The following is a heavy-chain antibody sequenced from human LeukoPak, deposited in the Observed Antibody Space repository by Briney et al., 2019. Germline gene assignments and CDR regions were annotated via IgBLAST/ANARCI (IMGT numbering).Heavy chain of an antibody. J-gene: IGHJ5*01. CDR1: GYTFTDYY. Sequence: ASVTVSCKASGYTFTDYYIHWVRQAPGQGLEWVGWINPKGGGSNYAQMFQGRVTMTRDTSISTAYLELRRLRSDDTAAYYCARHGTSMIRSWIDSWGQGTLVTVSS. CDR2: INPKGGGS. CDR3: ARHGTSMIRSWIDS. D-gene: IGHD5-18*01. V-gene: IGHV1-2*02.